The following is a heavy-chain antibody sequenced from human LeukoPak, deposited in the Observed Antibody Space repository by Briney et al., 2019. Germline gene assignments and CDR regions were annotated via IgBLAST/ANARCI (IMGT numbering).Heavy chain of an antibody. CDR2: IFYSGST. V-gene: IGHV4-59*01. J-gene: IGHJ4*02. CDR3: VAAAVAVDY. Sequence: PSETLSLTCTVSGGSISSYYWSWIRQPPGKGLEWIGHIFYSGSTYYNPSLKSRVTISVDTSKNQFSLKLSSVTAADTAVYYCVAAAVAVDYWGQGTLVTVSS. CDR1: GGSISSYY. D-gene: IGHD6-19*01.